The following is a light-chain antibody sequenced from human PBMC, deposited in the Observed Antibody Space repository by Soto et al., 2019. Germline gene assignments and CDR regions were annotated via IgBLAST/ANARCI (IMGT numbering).Light chain of an antibody. CDR1: SSDVGGYNY. J-gene: IGLJ1*01. CDR2: DVS. Sequence: QCALTQPASVSGSPGEWITISCTGTSSDVGGYNYVSWYQQHPGKAPKLMIYDVSNRPSGVSNRFSGSKSGNTASLTISGLQAEDEADYYCSSYTSSSTLGVFGTGTKVTVL. V-gene: IGLV2-14*01. CDR3: SSYTSSSTLGV.